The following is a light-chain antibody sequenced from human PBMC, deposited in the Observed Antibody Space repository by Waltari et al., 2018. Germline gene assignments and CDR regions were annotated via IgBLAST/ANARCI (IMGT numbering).Light chain of an antibody. J-gene: IGLJ3*02. Sequence: QSALTQPASVSGSPRQSITISCTGTSSDIGGFNYVAWYQQHSGKAPRLIIFGVSDRPSGVSNRFSGSKSGNTASLTISGLQAEDEADYYCSSFTRAKTWVFGGGTKVTVL. V-gene: IGLV2-14*03. CDR2: GVS. CDR1: SSDIGGFNY. CDR3: SSFTRAKTWV.